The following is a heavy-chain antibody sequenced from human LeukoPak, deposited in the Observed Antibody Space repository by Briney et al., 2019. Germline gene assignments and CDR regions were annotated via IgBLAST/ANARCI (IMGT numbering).Heavy chain of an antibody. J-gene: IGHJ1*01. CDR2: IYYSRST. D-gene: IGHD6-19*01. CDR1: ASSISSYY. Sequence: SETVSLTCTLSASSISSYYWNWLRQPPGNRLECIGYIYYSRSTYYNPSLNSRLTISVDTSKNQFVLKLSSLTAADPAVYYCARGGAGPDEWGEASLVSVSS. CDR3: ARGGAGPDE. V-gene: IGHV4-59*01.